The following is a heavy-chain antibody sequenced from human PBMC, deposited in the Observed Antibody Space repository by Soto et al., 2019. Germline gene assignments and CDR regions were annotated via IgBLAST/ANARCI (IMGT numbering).Heavy chain of an antibody. V-gene: IGHV4-34*01. Sequence: SETLSLTCAVYGGSFSGYYWSWIRQPPGKGLEWIGEINHSGSTNYNPSLKSRDTISVDKSKNQFSQKLNSVTAAETALFYCARNPSSSWYLGWFDPWGQGTLVTAPQ. J-gene: IGHJ5*02. CDR3: ARNPSSSWYLGWFDP. CDR1: GGSFSGYY. D-gene: IGHD6-13*01. CDR2: INHSGST.